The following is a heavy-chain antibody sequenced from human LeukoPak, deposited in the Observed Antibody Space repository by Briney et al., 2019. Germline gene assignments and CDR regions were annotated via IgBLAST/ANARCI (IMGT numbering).Heavy chain of an antibody. CDR3: ARRSDDYDDY. CDR2: IYYSGST. J-gene: IGHJ4*02. Sequence: SETLSLTCTVSGGSISSDDYYWSWIRQPPGKGLEWIGSIYYSGSTYYNPSLKSRVTISVDTSKNQFSLKLSSVTAADTAVYYCARRSDDYDDYWGQGTLVTVS. CDR1: GGSISSDDYY. V-gene: IGHV4-39*07.